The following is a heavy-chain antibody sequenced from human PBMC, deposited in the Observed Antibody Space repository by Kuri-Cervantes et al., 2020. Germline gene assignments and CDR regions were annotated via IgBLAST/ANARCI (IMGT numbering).Heavy chain of an antibody. CDR2: MNPNSGNT. CDR3: AREGSSGWYGRGFPKYYYGMDV. D-gene: IGHD6-19*01. Sequence: ASVKVSCKASGYTFTSYDINWVRQATGQGLEWMGWMNPNSGNTGYAQKFQGRVTMTRNTSTSTAYMELSSLRSEDTAVYYCAREGSSGWYGRGFPKYYYGMDVWGQGTTVTVSS. V-gene: IGHV1-8*01. J-gene: IGHJ6*02. CDR1: GYTFTSYD.